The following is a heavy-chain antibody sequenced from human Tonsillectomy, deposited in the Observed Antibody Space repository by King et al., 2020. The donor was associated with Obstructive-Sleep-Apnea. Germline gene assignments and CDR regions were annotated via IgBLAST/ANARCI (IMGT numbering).Heavy chain of an antibody. V-gene: IGHV4-59*08. CDR1: GGSISRDY. D-gene: IGHD3-22*01. Sequence: VQLQESGPGLVKPSETLSLTCTVSGGSISRDYVSWIRQPPGKGLEWNGYIYYSGSTHYTPSLKSRVTIPVDTSKNQFSLKLSSVTAADTAVYYCASLLLGGRYFDYWGQGTLVTVSS. J-gene: IGHJ4*02. CDR3: ASLLLGGRYFDY. CDR2: IYYSGST.